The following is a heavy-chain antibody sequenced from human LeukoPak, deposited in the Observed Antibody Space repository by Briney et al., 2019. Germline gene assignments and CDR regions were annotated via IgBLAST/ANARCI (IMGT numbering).Heavy chain of an antibody. CDR2: IYYSGST. J-gene: IGHJ4*02. D-gene: IGHD4-17*01. Sequence: SETLSLTCTVSGGSISSGDYYWSWIRQPPGKGLEWIGYIYYSGSTYYNPSLKSRVTISVDTSKNQFSPKLSSVTAADTAVYYCATQGRGDYGYNDYWGQGTLVTVSS. CDR1: GGSISSGDYY. CDR3: ATQGRGDYGYNDY. V-gene: IGHV4-30-4*01.